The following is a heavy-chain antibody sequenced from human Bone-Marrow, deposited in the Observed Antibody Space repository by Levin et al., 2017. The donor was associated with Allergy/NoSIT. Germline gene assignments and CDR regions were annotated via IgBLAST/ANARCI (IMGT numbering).Heavy chain of an antibody. CDR3: AKDWWGSADY. Sequence: GESLKISCAASGFTFRYSWMAWVRRAPGKGLEWVANIDQNVNKISYVDSVKGRFTISRDNAKNSLYLQMNSLRAGDTAVYYCAKDWWGSADYWGQGIPVTVSS. CDR1: GFTFRYSW. CDR2: IDQNVNKI. D-gene: IGHD2-21*01. V-gene: IGHV3-7*01. J-gene: IGHJ4*02.